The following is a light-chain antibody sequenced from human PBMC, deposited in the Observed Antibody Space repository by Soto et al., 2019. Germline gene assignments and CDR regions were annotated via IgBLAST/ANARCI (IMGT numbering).Light chain of an antibody. V-gene: IGKV1-5*01. CDR1: HSISRW. CDR3: KQYNSYWT. CDR2: DAS. J-gene: IGKJ1*01. Sequence: DIHMTQSPSTLSASVGDIVTITCRASHSISRWLSWYQQKPGKAPKLLIFDASSLESGVQSSFSGSGSGTEFTLTIRSLQTDDFATYYCKQYNSYWTCGQGTKVDIK.